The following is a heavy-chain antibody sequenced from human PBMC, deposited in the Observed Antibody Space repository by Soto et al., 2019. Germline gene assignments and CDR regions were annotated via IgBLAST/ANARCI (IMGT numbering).Heavy chain of an antibody. D-gene: IGHD6-6*01. V-gene: IGHV1-2*04. CDR1: GYIFPAYY. CDR3: ARGEQLVHFDS. Sequence: GAPAEVSSKASGYIFPAYYVAWVLQAPGEGLEWMGRINPNGGGTNYAQKFEGWVTMTTDTSISTAYMELSRLNFDDTAVYYCARGEQLVHFDSWGQGTLVPVSS. CDR2: INPNGGGT. J-gene: IGHJ4*01.